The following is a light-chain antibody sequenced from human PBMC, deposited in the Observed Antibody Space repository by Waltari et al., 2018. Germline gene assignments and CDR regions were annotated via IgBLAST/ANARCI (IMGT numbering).Light chain of an antibody. CDR3: QQYDNLPVT. V-gene: IGKV1-33*01. CDR2: GAS. J-gene: IGKJ1*01. Sequence: DIQMTQSPSSLSDSVRDRVTITCQASQDISKYLSWYQQKPGKAPKLLIYGASNLETGVPSRFSGSGSRTDFTFTISSLQPEDVATYYCQQYDNLPVTFGQGTKVEIK. CDR1: QDISKY.